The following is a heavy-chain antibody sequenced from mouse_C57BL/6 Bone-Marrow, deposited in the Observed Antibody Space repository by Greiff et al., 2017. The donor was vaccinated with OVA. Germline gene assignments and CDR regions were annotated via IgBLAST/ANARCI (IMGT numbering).Heavy chain of an antibody. V-gene: IGHV5-12*01. Sequence: EVHLVESGGGLVQPGGSLTLSCAASGFTFSDFYMYWIRQTPEKRLEWVAYISNGGGSTYYPDTVKGRFTISRDNAKNTLYLQMSRQKSENTAMYYGARLDAMDYWGQGTSVTVSS. CDR1: GFTFSDFY. CDR2: ISNGGGST. CDR3: ARLDAMDY. J-gene: IGHJ4*01.